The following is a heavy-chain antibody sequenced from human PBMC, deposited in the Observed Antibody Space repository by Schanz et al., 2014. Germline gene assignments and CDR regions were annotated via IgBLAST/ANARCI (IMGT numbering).Heavy chain of an antibody. Sequence: EIHLVESGGGLVMPGGSLRLSCAASGFTFNGAYMTWVRQAPGKGLEWVSSISSTSTYLYYADSVKGRFTISRDSAKNSLYLQMNSLRAEDTAVYYCARDYAGFDCWGQGTLVTVSS. V-gene: IGHV3-21*01. D-gene: IGHD3-16*01. CDR2: ISSTSTYL. CDR1: GFTFNGAY. J-gene: IGHJ4*02. CDR3: ARDYAGFDC.